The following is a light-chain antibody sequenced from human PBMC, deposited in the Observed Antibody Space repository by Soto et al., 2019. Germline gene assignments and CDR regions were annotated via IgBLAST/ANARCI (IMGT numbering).Light chain of an antibody. CDR3: LQHNSYPRT. V-gene: IGKV1-17*01. Sequence: IQMTQCHSTLSSSLGDRVTITCRASQGISSYLAWYQQKPGKAPKRPIYAASSLQSGVPSRFSGSGSGTEFTLTISSLQPEDFATYYCLQHNSYPRTFGQGTKVDIK. CDR1: QGISSY. CDR2: AAS. J-gene: IGKJ1*01.